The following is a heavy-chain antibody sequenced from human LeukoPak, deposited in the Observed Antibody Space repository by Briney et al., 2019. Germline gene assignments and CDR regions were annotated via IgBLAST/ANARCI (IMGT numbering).Heavy chain of an antibody. CDR2: ICPDGTVT. CDR3: ARAYKDRSLAGKKEFFQH. V-gene: IGHV3-74*01. CDR1: RFTFSTYC. J-gene: IGHJ1*01. D-gene: IGHD6-19*01. Sequence: GGSLRLSCAASRFTFSTYCMHWVRQAPGKGPMWVSRICPDGTVTNYADSVKARFIISRDNARNTVYLQMNSLRAEDTALYYCARAYKDRSLAGKKEFFQHWGQGTLVTVSS.